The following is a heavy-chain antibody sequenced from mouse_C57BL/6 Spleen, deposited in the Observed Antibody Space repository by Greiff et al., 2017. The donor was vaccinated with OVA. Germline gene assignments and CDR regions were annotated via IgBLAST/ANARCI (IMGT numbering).Heavy chain of an antibody. CDR3: ARPQLGKGPYFDY. CDR1: GYAFSSYW. CDR2: IYPGDGDT. Sequence: VQLVESGAELVKPGASVKISCKASGYAFSSYWMNWVKQRPGKGLEWIGQIYPGDGDTNYNGKFKGKATLTADKSSSTAYMQLSSLTSEDSAVYFCARPQLGKGPYFDYWGQGTTLTVSS. J-gene: IGHJ2*01. D-gene: IGHD4-1*02. V-gene: IGHV1-80*01.